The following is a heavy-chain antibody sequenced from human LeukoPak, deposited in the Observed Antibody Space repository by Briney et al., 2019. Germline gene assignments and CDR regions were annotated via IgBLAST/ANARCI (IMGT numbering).Heavy chain of an antibody. CDR1: GFTFGDYA. D-gene: IGHD4-17*01. V-gene: IGHV3-49*04. CDR2: IRSKAYGGTT. Sequence: GGSLRLSRTASGFTFGDYAMSWVRQAPGKGLEWVGFIRSKAYGGTTEYAASVKGRFTISRDDSKSIAYLQMNSLKTEDTAVYYCTRVAYGDHAPFDYWGQGTLVTVSS. CDR3: TRVAYGDHAPFDY. J-gene: IGHJ4*02.